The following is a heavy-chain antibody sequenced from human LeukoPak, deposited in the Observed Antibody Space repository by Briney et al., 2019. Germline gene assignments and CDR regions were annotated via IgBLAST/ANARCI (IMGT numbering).Heavy chain of an antibody. Sequence: GRSLRLSCAASGFSFSNYAMSWVRRAPARGLEWVSSIRDGGETFYADSVKGRFTLSRDDSRNTVYLQLNNLRVEDTAVYYCAKANWVSNADAVWWGQGTLVTVSS. J-gene: IGHJ4*02. CDR1: GFSFSNYA. CDR3: AKANWVSNADAVW. V-gene: IGHV3-23*01. D-gene: IGHD3-16*01. CDR2: IRDGGET.